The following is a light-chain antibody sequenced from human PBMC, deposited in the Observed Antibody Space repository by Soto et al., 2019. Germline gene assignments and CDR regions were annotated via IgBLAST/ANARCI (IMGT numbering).Light chain of an antibody. Sequence: DIVMTQSPDSLAVSLGERATINCKSSQSVLYSSNNKNYLAWYQQKPGQPPKLLIYWASTRESGVPDRFSGSGSGTDFTLPISSLQAEDVAVYYCQQYYSTPRTFGQGTKVAIK. J-gene: IGKJ1*01. CDR3: QQYYSTPRT. CDR2: WAS. V-gene: IGKV4-1*01. CDR1: QSVLYSSNNKNY.